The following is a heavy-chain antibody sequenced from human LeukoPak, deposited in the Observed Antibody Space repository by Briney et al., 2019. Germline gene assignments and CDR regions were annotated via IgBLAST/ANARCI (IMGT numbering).Heavy chain of an antibody. J-gene: IGHJ4*02. CDR2: ISAYNGNT. D-gene: IGHD4-17*01. CDR3: ARDLTVTTPDY. CDR1: GFTFTSYD. Sequence: ASVKVSCKASGFTFTSYDINWVRQASGQGLEWMGWISAYNGNTNYAQKLQGRVTMTTDTSTSTAYMELRSLRSDDTAVYYCARDLTVTTPDYWGQGTLVTVSS. V-gene: IGHV1-18*01.